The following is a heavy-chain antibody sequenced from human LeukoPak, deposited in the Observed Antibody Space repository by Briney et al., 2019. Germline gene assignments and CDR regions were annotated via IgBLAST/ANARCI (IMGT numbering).Heavy chain of an antibody. Sequence: GGSLRLSCAASGFTVSSSYMSWVRQAPGKGLEWVSVIYSGGSTYYADSVKGRFTISRHNSKNTLYLQMNSLRAEDTAVYYCARGGYGGNFYGMDVWGQGTTVTVSS. CDR2: IYSGGST. CDR3: ARGGYGGNFYGMDV. J-gene: IGHJ6*02. CDR1: GFTVSSSY. D-gene: IGHD4-23*01. V-gene: IGHV3-53*04.